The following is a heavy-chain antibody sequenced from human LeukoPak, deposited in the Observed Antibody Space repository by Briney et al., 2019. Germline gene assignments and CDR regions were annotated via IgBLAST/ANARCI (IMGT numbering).Heavy chain of an antibody. Sequence: PSETLSLTCTVSGGSISSSSYYWGWIRQPPGKGLEWIGSISYSGSTYYSPSLKSRVTISVDTSKNQFSLKLSSVTAPDTAVYYCARLRDGYNYYWVDYWGQGTLVTVSS. V-gene: IGHV4-39*01. CDR2: ISYSGST. D-gene: IGHD5-24*01. CDR3: ARLRDGYNYYWVDY. J-gene: IGHJ4*02. CDR1: GGSISSSSYY.